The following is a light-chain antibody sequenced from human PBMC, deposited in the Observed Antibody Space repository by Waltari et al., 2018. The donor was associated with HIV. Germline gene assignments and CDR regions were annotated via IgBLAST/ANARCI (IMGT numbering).Light chain of an antibody. CDR2: SAS. J-gene: IGKJ1*01. V-gene: IGKV1-9*01. Sequence: DIQLTQSPSFLSASVGDRVTITCRANQNIRAYLAWYQQKPGKAPTLLIYSASTVKRGVPSRFSGSVSGAEFTLTISSLQPEDFATYYCQQLDSYPRTFGHGTKVEI. CDR3: QQLDSYPRT. CDR1: QNIRAY.